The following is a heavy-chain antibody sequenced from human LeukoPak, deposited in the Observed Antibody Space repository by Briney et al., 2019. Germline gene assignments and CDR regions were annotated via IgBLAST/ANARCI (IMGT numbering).Heavy chain of an antibody. D-gene: IGHD1-26*01. CDR1: GFTFSSYA. CDR2: ISYDGSNK. Sequence: GGSLRLSCAASGFTFSSYAMHWVRQAPGKGLEWVAVISYDGSNKYYADSVKGRFTISRDNSKNTLYLQMNSLRAEDTAVYYCASLQEWELPKVVDYWGQGTLVTVSS. J-gene: IGHJ4*02. CDR3: ASLQEWELPKVVDY. V-gene: IGHV3-30-3*01.